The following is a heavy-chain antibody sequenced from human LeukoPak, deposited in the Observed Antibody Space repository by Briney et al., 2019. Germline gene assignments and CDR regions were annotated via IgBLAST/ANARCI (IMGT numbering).Heavy chain of an antibody. V-gene: IGHV1-2*02. Sequence: GASVKVSCKASGYTFSDSYMHWVRQAPGQGLEWMGWINPNSGVTNYAQKFQGRVTMTRDTSISTAYVELSRLTSDDTAVYYCATARSPTYLDVWGRGTTVTVSS. CDR1: GYTFSDSY. J-gene: IGHJ6*03. CDR2: INPNSGVT. D-gene: IGHD6-25*01. CDR3: ATARSPTYLDV.